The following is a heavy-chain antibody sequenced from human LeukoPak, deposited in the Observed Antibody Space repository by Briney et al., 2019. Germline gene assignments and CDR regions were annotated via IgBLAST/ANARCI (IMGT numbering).Heavy chain of an antibody. J-gene: IGHJ4*02. CDR1: GFTFSTYG. V-gene: IGHV3-33*01. CDR3: ARDSDSIFEGVPFDY. CDR2: IWFDGSNK. D-gene: IGHD3-22*01. Sequence: GGSLRLSCAASGFTFSTYGMHWVRQAPGKGLEWVAVIWFDGSNKYNADSVKGRFTISRNNSKNTLYLQMNSLRGEDTAVYYCARDSDSIFEGVPFDYWGRGTLVTVSS.